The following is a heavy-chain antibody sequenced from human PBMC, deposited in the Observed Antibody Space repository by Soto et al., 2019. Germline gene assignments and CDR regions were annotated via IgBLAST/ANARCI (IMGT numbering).Heavy chain of an antibody. Sequence: GASVKVSCKASGGTFSSETITWVRQAPGQGLEWMGGIIPITDTANYAQNFQGRVTITADESTSTVYMELSSLRSEDTAVYYCATLVPAPIKLFPRLDWFDPWGQGTLVTVSS. CDR2: IIPITDTA. V-gene: IGHV1-69*13. CDR1: GGTFSSET. CDR3: ATLVPAPIKLFPRLDWFDP. D-gene: IGHD2-2*02. J-gene: IGHJ5*02.